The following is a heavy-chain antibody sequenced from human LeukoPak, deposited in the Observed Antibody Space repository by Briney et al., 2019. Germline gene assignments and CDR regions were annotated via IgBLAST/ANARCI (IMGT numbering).Heavy chain of an antibody. CDR1: GGTFSSYA. J-gene: IGHJ4*02. CDR3: AREDGDGYNYYVY. V-gene: IGHV1-69*13. Sequence: SVKVSCKASGGTFSSYAISWVRQAPGQGLEWMGGIIPIFGTANYAQKFQGRVTITADESTSTAYMELSSLRSEDTAVYYCAREDGDGYNYYVYWGQGTLVTVSS. D-gene: IGHD5-24*01. CDR2: IIPIFGTA.